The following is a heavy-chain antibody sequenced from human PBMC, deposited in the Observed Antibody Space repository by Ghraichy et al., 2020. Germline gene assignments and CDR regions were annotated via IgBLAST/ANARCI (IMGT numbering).Heavy chain of an antibody. V-gene: IGHV4-39*07. D-gene: IGHD6-6*01. CDR1: GGSISSSSYY. Sequence: SETLSLTCTVSGGSISSSSYYWGWIRQPPGKGLEWIGSIYYTGSTYYNPSLKSRVTISLDTSKNQFSLKLSSVTAADTAVYYCASGHSSSYGWFDPWGQGTLVTVSS. J-gene: IGHJ5*02. CDR3: ASGHSSSYGWFDP. CDR2: IYYTGST.